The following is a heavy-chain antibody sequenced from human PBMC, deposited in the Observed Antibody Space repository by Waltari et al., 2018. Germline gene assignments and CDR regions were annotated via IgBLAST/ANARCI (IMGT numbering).Heavy chain of an antibody. V-gene: IGHV3-21*01. CDR2: ISSSSSYI. J-gene: IGHJ2*01. CDR1: GFTFSSYS. CDR3: ARAVTWYFDL. Sequence: EVQLVESGGGLVKPGGSLRLSCAASGFTFSSYSMSWVRQAPGKGLGWVSSISSSSSYIYYADSVKGRFTISRDNAKNSLYLQMNSLRAEDTAVYYCARAVTWYFDLWGRGTLVTVSS. D-gene: IGHD4-4*01.